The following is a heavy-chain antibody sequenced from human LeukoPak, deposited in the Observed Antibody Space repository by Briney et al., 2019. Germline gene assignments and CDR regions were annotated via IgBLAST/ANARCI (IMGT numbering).Heavy chain of an antibody. CDR2: IYSGGST. D-gene: IGHD1-1*01. CDR1: EFSVGSNY. V-gene: IGHV3-66*01. CDR3: ARDRVRNFDY. Sequence: GGSLRLSCAASEFSVGSNYMTWVRQAPGKGLEWVSLIYSGGSTYYADSVKGRFTISRDNSRNSLYLQLNSLRAEDTAVYYCARDRVRNFDYWGQGTLVTVSS. J-gene: IGHJ4*02.